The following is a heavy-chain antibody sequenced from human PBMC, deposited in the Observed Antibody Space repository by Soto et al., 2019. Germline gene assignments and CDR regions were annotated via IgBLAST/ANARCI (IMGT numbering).Heavy chain of an antibody. CDR3: ARVGSSGWSPDY. V-gene: IGHV4-30-2*01. Sequence: SETLSLTCAVSGGSITSGGYSWSWIRQPPGKGLEWIGYIYHSGSTSYNPSLKSRVTISVDRSKNQFSLKLSSVTAADTAVYYCARVGSSGWSPDYWGQGTLVTVSS. CDR1: GGSITSGGYS. CDR2: IYHSGST. J-gene: IGHJ4*02. D-gene: IGHD6-19*01.